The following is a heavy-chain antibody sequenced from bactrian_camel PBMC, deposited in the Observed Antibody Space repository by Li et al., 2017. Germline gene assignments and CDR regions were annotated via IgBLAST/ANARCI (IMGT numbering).Heavy chain of an antibody. CDR2: INSGGSMT. CDR3: TADRYRAHWPSSD. Sequence: QLVESGGGLMQPGGSLRLSCAASGFTFNTHDMNWVRQALGQGLEWVSTINSGGSMTYYADSVKGRFTISRDNAKGVLYLQMNSLKSEDKALYYCTADRYRAHWPSSDWGQGTQVTVS. V-gene: IGHV3S40*01. D-gene: IGHD3*01. J-gene: IGHJ4*01. CDR1: GFTFNTHD.